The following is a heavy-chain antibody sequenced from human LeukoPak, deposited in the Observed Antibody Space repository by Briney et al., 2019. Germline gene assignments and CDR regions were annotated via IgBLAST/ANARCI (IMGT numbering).Heavy chain of an antibody. J-gene: IGHJ5*02. CDR1: GDSVSSNSAA. V-gene: IGHV6-1*01. CDR3: ARDPHIVVVPAAPAGFDP. D-gene: IGHD2-2*01. CDR2: TYYRSKWYN. Sequence: SQTLSLTCAISGDSVSSNSAAWNWIRQSPSRGLEWLGRTYYRSKWYNDYAVSVNSRITINPDTSKNQFSLQLNSVTPEDTAVYYCARDPHIVVVPAAPAGFDPWGQGTLVTVSS.